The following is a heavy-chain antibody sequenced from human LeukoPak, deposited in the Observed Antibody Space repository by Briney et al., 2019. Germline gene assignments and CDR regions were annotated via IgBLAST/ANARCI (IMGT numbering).Heavy chain of an antibody. CDR1: GFTFSSYA. J-gene: IGHJ4*02. D-gene: IGHD3-10*01. CDR3: AKFSLPEYYGSGSPEF. CDR2: ISGSGGST. V-gene: IGHV3-23*01. Sequence: GGSLRLSCAASGFTFSSYAMSWVRQAPGKGLEWVSAISGSGGSTYYADSVKGRFTISRDNSKNTLYLQMNSLRAEDTAVYYCAKFSLPEYYGSGSPEFWGQGTLVTVSS.